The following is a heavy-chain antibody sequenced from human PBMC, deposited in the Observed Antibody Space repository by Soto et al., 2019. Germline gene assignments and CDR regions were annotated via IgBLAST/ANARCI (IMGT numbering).Heavy chain of an antibody. CDR3: TRVRGIQIAAAGDY. V-gene: IGHV3-49*03. J-gene: IGHJ4*02. CDR1: GFTFGDYA. Sequence: GGSLRLSCTASGFTFGDYAMSWFRQAPGKGLEWVGFIRSKAYGGTTEYAASVKGRFTISRDDSKSIAHLQMNSLKTEDTAVDYWTRVRGIQIAAAGDYWGQGTLVTVSS. CDR2: IRSKAYGGTT. D-gene: IGHD6-13*01.